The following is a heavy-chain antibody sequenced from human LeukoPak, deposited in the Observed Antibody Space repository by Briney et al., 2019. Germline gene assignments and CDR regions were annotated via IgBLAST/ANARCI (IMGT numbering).Heavy chain of an antibody. CDR2: IDTTGYT. J-gene: IGHJ5*02. CDR1: GFTFSTYD. D-gene: IGHD6-13*01. V-gene: IGHV3-13*01. Sequence: GGSLRLSCAASGFTFSTYDIHWVRQATGKGLDWVSAIDTTGYTYYAGSVKGRFTISRENARNSLYLQMNSLRAGDTAVYYCARSQQLVRWNWFDPWGQGTLVTVSS. CDR3: ARSQQLVRWNWFDP.